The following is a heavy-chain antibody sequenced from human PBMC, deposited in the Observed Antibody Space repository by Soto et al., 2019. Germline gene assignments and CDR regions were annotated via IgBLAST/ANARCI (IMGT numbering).Heavy chain of an antibody. J-gene: IGHJ4*02. D-gene: IGHD3-16*02. CDR2: ISPSSGGT. V-gene: IGHV1-2*02. CDR1: GYSFNDYY. Sequence: QVQLVQSASEVQKPGTSVKVSCKASGYSFNDYYIHWVRQAPGQGPASMGWISPSSGGTHSAPKFEGKVTLNREQSISTAYMDLSTLLSDYTAVYYCARGPPKELWFPNVYWSQGTLVTVSS. CDR3: ARGPPKELWFPNVY.